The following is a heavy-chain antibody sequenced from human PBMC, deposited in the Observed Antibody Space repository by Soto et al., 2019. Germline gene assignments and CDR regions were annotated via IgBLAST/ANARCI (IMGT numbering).Heavy chain of an antibody. Sequence: GGSLRLSCAASGFTFSRDSMKWVRQAPGKGLEWVSYISSSSSTIYYADSVKGRFTVSRDNAKNSLYLQMRSLRGEDTAVYYCARASMTTDSNYYFYMDVWGKGTTVTVSS. V-gene: IGHV3-48*01. CDR2: ISSSSSTI. D-gene: IGHD4-17*01. CDR1: GFTFSRDS. CDR3: ARASMTTDSNYYFYMDV. J-gene: IGHJ6*03.